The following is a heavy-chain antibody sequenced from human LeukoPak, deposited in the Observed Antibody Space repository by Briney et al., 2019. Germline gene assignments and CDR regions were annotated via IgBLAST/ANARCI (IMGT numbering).Heavy chain of an antibody. CDR1: GFTFSSYA. D-gene: IGHD3-16*01. CDR3: AKALGGENSPSDY. J-gene: IGHJ4*02. CDR2: ISAGGGST. Sequence: HPGGSLRLSCAASGFTFSSYAMSWVRQAPGKGLEWVSVISAGGGSTYSADSVKGRFTISRDNSKNTLNLQMNSLRAEDTAVYYCAKALGGENSPSDYWGQGTLVTVSS. V-gene: IGHV3-23*01.